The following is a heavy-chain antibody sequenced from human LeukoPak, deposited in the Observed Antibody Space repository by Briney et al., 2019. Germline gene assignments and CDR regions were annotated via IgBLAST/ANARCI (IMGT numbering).Heavy chain of an antibody. J-gene: IGHJ5*02. Sequence: SETLALTCTVSGGSINSYQWSWIRQPPGKGLEWIGTIYFGGSGGTYNNPSLRSRVTISVDTSKNQFSLNLSSVTAADTAIYYCAREFVVPAAIAWFDPWGQGTLVTVSS. D-gene: IGHD2-2*01. CDR3: AREFVVPAAIAWFDP. V-gene: IGHV4-39*02. CDR2: IYFGGSGGT. CDR1: GGSINSYQ.